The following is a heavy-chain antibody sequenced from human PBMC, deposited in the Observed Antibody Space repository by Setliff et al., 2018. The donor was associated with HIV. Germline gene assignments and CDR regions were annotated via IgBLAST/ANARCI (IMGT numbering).Heavy chain of an antibody. CDR1: GGSISGYY. D-gene: IGHD6-13*01. CDR3: ARGVAAAGL. Sequence: SETLSLTCTVSGGSISGYYWGWIRQPPGKGLEWIGSIYYSGTTYYNPSLKSRVTMSVDTSKNQFSLKLSSVTAADTAVYYCARGVAAAGLWGQGTLVTVSS. J-gene: IGHJ4*02. CDR2: IYYSGTT. V-gene: IGHV4-39*07.